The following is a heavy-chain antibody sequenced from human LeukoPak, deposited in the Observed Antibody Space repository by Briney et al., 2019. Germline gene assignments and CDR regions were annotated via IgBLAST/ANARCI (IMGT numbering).Heavy chain of an antibody. CDR2: ISSSSSYI. V-gene: IGHV3-21*04. J-gene: IGHJ4*02. CDR3: AGGEILTGHYTFDY. D-gene: IGHD3-9*01. CDR1: GFTFSSYS. Sequence: PGGSLRLSCAASGFTFSSYSMNWVRQAPGKGLEWVSSISSSSSYIYYADSVKGRFTISRDNSKNTLYLQMNSLRAEDTAVDYCAGGEILTGHYTFDYWGQGTLVTVSS.